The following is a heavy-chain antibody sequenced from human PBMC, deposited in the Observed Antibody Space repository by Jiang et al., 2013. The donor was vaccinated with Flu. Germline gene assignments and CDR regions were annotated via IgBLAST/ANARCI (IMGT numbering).Heavy chain of an antibody. V-gene: IGHV1-69*04. J-gene: IGHJ6*02. CDR2: VIPLLGIT. CDR1: GGTFGNYT. Sequence: SGAEVKKPGSSVKVSCKASGGTFGNYTITWVRQAPGQGLEWMGRVIPLLGITNNAQRFRGRVTIAADKSTSTAVMELTSLKFEDTAVYYCARGLGRLRDPMDVWGQGTTVTVSS. CDR3: ARGLGRLRDPMDV. D-gene: IGHD4-17*01.